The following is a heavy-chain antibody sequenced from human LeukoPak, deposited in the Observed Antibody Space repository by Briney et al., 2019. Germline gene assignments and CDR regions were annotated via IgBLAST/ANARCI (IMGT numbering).Heavy chain of an antibody. Sequence: EASVPVPHKACGYTLPGYYLLWVRPAAAQGLAGMGIINPIGGSTSYAQEFQGRVTMTRDMSTSTVYMELSSLRSEDAVVYYCASGGSEYQLLFDFWGQGTLVTVSS. V-gene: IGHV1-46*01. CDR2: INPIGGST. J-gene: IGHJ4*02. CDR1: GYTLPGYY. CDR3: ASGGSEYQLLFDF. D-gene: IGHD2-2*01.